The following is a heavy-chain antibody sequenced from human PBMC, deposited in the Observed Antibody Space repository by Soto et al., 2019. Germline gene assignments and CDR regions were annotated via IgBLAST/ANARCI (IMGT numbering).Heavy chain of an antibody. J-gene: IGHJ6*02. Sequence: GASVKVSCKASGGTFSSYAISWVRQAPGQGLEWMGGIIPIFGTANYAQKFQGRVTITADESTSTAYMELSSLRSEDTAVYYCARLSFPGYYYYYGMDVWGQGTKVTVSS. CDR2: IIPIFGTA. CDR3: ARLSFPGYYYYYGMDV. CDR1: GGTFSSYA. D-gene: IGHD3-10*01. V-gene: IGHV1-69*13.